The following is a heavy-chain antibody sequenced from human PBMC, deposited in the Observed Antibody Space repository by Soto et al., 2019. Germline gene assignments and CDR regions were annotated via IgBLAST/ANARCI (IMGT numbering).Heavy chain of an antibody. CDR3: ARIGAGGWDIPFDV. D-gene: IGHD6-19*01. Sequence: ESGGRLVQPGGSLRLSCAASGFTFNSYAMTWVRQAPGKGLEWISYISDSGHTIHYADSVKGRFTISRDSADNSLYLQMDSLRAEDTAVYYCARIGAGGWDIPFDVWGQGTLVTVSS. J-gene: IGHJ4*02. V-gene: IGHV3-48*03. CDR2: ISDSGHTI. CDR1: GFTFNSYA.